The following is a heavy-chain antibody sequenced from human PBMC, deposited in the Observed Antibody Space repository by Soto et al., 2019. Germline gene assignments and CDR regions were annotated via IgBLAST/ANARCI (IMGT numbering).Heavy chain of an antibody. J-gene: IGHJ5*02. V-gene: IGHV3-21*06. D-gene: IGHD2-2*01. CDR1: GFPLKNYT. Sequence: VQLVESGGGLVQPGGSLRLSCAASGFPLKNYTMNWVRQAPGKGLEWVSSISGTSNYKYYADSVKVRFTISRDNAKNALYLQMSSLRAEDTAVYYCARARSTTWSGTTRGWFDPWGQGTLVTVAS. CDR3: ARARSTTWSGTTRGWFDP. CDR2: ISGTSNYK.